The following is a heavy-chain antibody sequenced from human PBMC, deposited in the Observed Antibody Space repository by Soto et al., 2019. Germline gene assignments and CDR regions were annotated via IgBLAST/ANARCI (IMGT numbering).Heavy chain of an antibody. J-gene: IGHJ5*02. CDR3: ARSRRGGWSILTYNCFDP. D-gene: IGHD3-22*01. V-gene: IGHV4-34*01. Sequence: SETLSLTCAVDSGSFSGYYWSWIRQPPGKGLEWMGEINHSGRTNYNPSRKSRVTISVDTSKNQFSLKLSSVTAADTAVYYCARSRRGGWSILTYNCFDPWGQGTLVTVSS. CDR1: SGSFSGYY. CDR2: INHSGRT.